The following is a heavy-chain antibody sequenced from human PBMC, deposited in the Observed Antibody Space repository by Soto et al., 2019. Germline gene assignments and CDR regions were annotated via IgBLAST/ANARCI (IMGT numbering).Heavy chain of an antibody. CDR3: ARDRGYFDL. Sequence: QVQLVESGGGVVQPGRSLRLSCAASGFTFSSYGMHWVRQAPGKGLEWVAVIWYDGSNKYYADSVKGRFTISRDNSKNTLYLQINSLRGEDTAVYYCARDRGYFDLWGRGTLVTVSS. CDR2: IWYDGSNK. J-gene: IGHJ2*01. D-gene: IGHD3-10*01. V-gene: IGHV3-33*01. CDR1: GFTFSSYG.